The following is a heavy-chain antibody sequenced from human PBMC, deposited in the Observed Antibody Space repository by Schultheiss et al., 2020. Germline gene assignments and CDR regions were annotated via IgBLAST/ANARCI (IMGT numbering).Heavy chain of an antibody. CDR1: GGSISGYY. V-gene: IGHV4-4*07. J-gene: IGHJ4*02. Sequence: SETLSLTCTVSGGSISGYYWSWVRQPAGRGLEWIGRIHTAWSTNYNPSLLSRVTMSLDTSKNQVSMNLRSVTAADTAMYYCARGGSGSDFEYWGQGTLVNGYS. D-gene: IGHD3-10*01. CDR2: IHTAWST. CDR3: ARGGSGSDFEY.